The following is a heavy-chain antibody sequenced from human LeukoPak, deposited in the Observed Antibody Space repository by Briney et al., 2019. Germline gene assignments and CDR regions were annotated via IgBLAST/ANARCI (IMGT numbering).Heavy chain of an antibody. CDR1: GGTFSSYA. J-gene: IGHJ4*02. CDR2: IIPILGIA. CDR3: ARVGRTGIAVAGTGY. D-gene: IGHD6-19*01. V-gene: IGHV1-69*04. Sequence: TVKVSCKASGGTFSSYAISWVRQAPGQGLEWMGRIIPILGIANYAQKFQGRVTITADKSTSTAYMELSSLRSEDTAVYYCARVGRTGIAVAGTGYWGQGTLVTVSS.